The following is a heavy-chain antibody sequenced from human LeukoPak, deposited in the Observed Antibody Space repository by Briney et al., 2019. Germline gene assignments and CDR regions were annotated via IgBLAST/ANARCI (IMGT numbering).Heavy chain of an antibody. J-gene: IGHJ4*02. CDR2: ISYDGSNK. V-gene: IGHV3-30*18. Sequence: GRSLRLSCAASGFTFSSYGMHWVRQAPGKGLEWVAVISYDGSNKYYADYVKGRFTISRDNSKNTLYLQMNSLRAEDTAVYYCAKDYQRVLDYWGQGTLVTVSS. CDR1: GFTFSSYG. CDR3: AKDYQRVLDY.